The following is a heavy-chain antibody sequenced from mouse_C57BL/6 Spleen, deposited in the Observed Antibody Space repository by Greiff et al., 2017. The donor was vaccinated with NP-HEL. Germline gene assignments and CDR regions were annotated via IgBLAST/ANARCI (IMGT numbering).Heavy chain of an antibody. CDR1: GYSITSGYY. CDR2: ISYDGSN. CDR3: ARGYDYDY. V-gene: IGHV3-6*01. J-gene: IGHJ4*01. Sequence: ESGPGLVKPSQSLSLTCSVTGYSITSGYYWNWIRQFPGNKLEWMGYISYDGSNNYNPSLKNRISITRDTSKNQFFLKLNSVTTEDTATYYCARGYDYDYWGQGTSVTVSS. D-gene: IGHD2-4*01.